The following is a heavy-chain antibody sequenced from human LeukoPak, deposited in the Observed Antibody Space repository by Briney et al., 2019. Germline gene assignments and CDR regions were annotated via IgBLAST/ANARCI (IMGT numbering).Heavy chain of an antibody. CDR1: GFTFSSYW. Sequence: GGSLRLSCAASGFTFSSYWMHWVRQAPGKGLVWVSRINSDGSSTSYADSVKGRFTISRDNAKNTLYLQMNSLRAEDTAVYYCARAAFVDYYYGMDVWCKGTTVTVSS. CDR2: INSDGSST. V-gene: IGHV3-74*01. J-gene: IGHJ6*04. CDR3: ARAAFVDYYYGMDV.